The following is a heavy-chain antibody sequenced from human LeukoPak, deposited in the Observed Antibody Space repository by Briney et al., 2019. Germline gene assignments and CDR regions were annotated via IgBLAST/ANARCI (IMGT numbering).Heavy chain of an antibody. CDR1: GFTFSSYA. J-gene: IGHJ3*02. D-gene: IGHD3-10*01. CDR2: ISGSGGST. Sequence: GGSLRLSCAASGFTFSSYAMSWVRQAPGEGLEWVSAISGSGGSTYYADSVKGRFTISRDNSKNTLYLQMNSLRAEDTAVYYCAKTIYAIGELSAFDIWGQGTMVTVSS. CDR3: AKTIYAIGELSAFDI. V-gene: IGHV3-23*01.